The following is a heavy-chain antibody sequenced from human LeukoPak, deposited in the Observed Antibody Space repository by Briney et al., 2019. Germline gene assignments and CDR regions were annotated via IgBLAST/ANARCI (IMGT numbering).Heavy chain of an antibody. CDR1: GGSFSGYY. J-gene: IGHJ5*02. V-gene: IGHV4-34*01. D-gene: IGHD3-3*01. CDR2: INHSGST. CDR3: ARGRADSTYYDFWSGDNWFDP. Sequence: PSETLSLTCAVYGGSFSGYYWSWIRQPPGKGLEWIGEINHSGSTNYNPSLKSRVTISVDTSKNQFSLKLSSVTAADTAVYYCARGRADSTYYDFWSGDNWFDPWGRGTLVTVSS.